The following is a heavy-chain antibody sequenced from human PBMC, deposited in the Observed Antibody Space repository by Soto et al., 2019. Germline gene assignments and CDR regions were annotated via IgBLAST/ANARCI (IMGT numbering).Heavy chain of an antibody. CDR1: GFTFDDYT. D-gene: IGHD1-1*01. V-gene: IGHV3-9*01. J-gene: IGHJ6*02. CDR2: ISWDSGKL. Sequence: EVQLVESGGGLVQPGRSLKLSCAGFGFTFDDYTMHWVRQAPRKGLEWVSGISWDSGKLGYADSVKGRFTISRHNARNTLYLQMNSQRAEDTALYYCAKGVRKNWNEIDVWGQGTTVTVSS. CDR3: AKGVRKNWNEIDV.